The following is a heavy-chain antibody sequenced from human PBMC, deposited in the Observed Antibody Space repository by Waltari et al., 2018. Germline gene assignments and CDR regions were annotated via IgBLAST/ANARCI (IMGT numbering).Heavy chain of an antibody. CDR3: ASYVLRYFDWLDY. D-gene: IGHD3-9*01. J-gene: IGHJ4*02. CDR1: GGPISSSSYS. V-gene: IGHV4-39*01. Sequence: QLKLQEPGPGLAKPSATLSFTCTLSGGPISSSSYSWGWLRHPPGKGLEWVGSIYYSGITYYNPSLKSRVTISVDTSKNQFSLKLSSVTAADTAVYYCASYVLRYFDWLDYWGQGTLVTVSS. CDR2: IYYSGIT.